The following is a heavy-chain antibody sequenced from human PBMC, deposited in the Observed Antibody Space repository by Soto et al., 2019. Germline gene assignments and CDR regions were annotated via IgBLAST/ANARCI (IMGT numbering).Heavy chain of an antibody. Sequence: EVQLLQSGGGLVQPGGSLRLSCAASGFTFTSYAMSWVRQAPGKGLEWVSTISGNGGSTYSPDSVKGRFTISRDNSKNTVYRQMNSMRAEDAAVYYCAKEMTSGYYLFDYWGQGTLVTVSS. V-gene: IGHV3-23*01. CDR3: AKEMTSGYYLFDY. D-gene: IGHD3-22*01. CDR1: GFTFTSYA. J-gene: IGHJ4*02. CDR2: ISGNGGST.